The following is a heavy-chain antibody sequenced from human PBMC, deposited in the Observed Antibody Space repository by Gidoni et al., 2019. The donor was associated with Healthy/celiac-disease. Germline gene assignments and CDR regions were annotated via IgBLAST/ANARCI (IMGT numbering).Heavy chain of an antibody. CDR1: GFTFSSYW. J-gene: IGHJ6*02. V-gene: IGHV3-7*01. Sequence: EVQLVESGGGLVQPGGSLRLSCAASGFTFSSYWMSWVRQAPGKGLEWVANIKQDGSEKYYVDSVKGRFTISRDNAKNSLYLQMNSLRAEDTAVYYCAREQYYDILTGYLDYYYYYGMDVWGQGTTVTVSS. CDR3: AREQYYDILTGYLDYYYYYGMDV. D-gene: IGHD3-9*01. CDR2: IKQDGSEK.